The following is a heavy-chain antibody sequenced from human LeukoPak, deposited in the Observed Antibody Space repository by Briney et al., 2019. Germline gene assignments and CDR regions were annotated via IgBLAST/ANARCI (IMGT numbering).Heavy chain of an antibody. J-gene: IGHJ6*01. CDR3: AKPDTRRWGCGFGF. CDR2: IYYSGST. CDR1: GGSISSYY. Sequence: SETLSLTCTVSGGSISSYYWSWLRQPPGKGLEWIGNIYYSGSTNYNPSLKSRVTISVDTSKNQFSLRLNSVTAAGTAVYYCAKPDTRRWGCGFGFRGPGAKVTV. D-gene: IGHD5-18*01. V-gene: IGHV4-59*12.